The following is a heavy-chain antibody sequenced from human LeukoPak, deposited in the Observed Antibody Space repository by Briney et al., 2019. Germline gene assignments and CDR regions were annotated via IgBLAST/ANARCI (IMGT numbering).Heavy chain of an antibody. CDR3: AREDILTGYRFDY. Sequence: SETLSLTCTVSGYSISGGYYWGWIRQPPGKGLEWIGSIYHSGSTYYNPSLKSRVTISVDTSKNQFSLKLSSVTAADTAVYYCAREDILTGYRFDYWGQGTLVTVSS. V-gene: IGHV4-38-2*02. J-gene: IGHJ4*02. CDR2: IYHSGST. CDR1: GYSISGGYY. D-gene: IGHD3-9*01.